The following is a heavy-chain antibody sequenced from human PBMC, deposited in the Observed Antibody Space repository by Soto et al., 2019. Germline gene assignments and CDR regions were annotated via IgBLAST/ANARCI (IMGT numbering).Heavy chain of an antibody. Sequence: GSLRLSCAASGITFANYGMHWVRQAPGKGLEWVAIIWFDGSTKYYTASVKGRFTISRDNSKNTLYLQMDSLRAEDTAVYYCAKTHDLLNGYRYWGQGTLVTVSS. J-gene: IGHJ4*02. CDR2: IWFDGSTK. CDR3: AKTHDLLNGYRY. CDR1: GITFANYG. D-gene: IGHD3-9*01. V-gene: IGHV3-33*06.